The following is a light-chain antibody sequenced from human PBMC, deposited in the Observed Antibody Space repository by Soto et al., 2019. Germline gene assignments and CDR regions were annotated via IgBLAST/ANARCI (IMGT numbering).Light chain of an antibody. CDR3: CSSPGSYTLL. Sequence: QSALTQPRSVSGSPGQSITISCTGTSSDVGGYNFVSWYQQHPGKVPKLMIYDVTKRPSGVPDRFSASKTGSTASLTISGVQDDDEDDYYCCSSPGSYTLLFGGGTKLTVL. V-gene: IGLV2-11*01. CDR2: DVT. CDR1: SSDVGGYNF. J-gene: IGLJ2*01.